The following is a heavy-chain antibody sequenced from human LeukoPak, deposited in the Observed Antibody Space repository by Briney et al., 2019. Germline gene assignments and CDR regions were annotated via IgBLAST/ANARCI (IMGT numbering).Heavy chain of an antibody. CDR2: ISYDGSNK. V-gene: IGHV3-30*04. CDR1: GFTFSSYA. J-gene: IGHJ4*02. Sequence: GGSLRLSCAASGFTFSSYAMYWVRQAPGKGLEWVAVISYDGSNKKYADSVKGRFTISRDNAKNSLYLQMNSLRAEDTAVYYCARAPGYRSFLDYWGQGTLVTVSS. CDR3: ARAPGYRSFLDY. D-gene: IGHD6-13*01.